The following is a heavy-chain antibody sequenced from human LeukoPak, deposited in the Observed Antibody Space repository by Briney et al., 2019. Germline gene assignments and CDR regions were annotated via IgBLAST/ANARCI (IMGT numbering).Heavy chain of an antibody. CDR3: AREDTTMVTDNWFDP. CDR2: INPSAAST. J-gene: IGHJ5*02. V-gene: IGHV1-46*01. D-gene: IGHD5-18*01. Sequence: ASVKVSCKASGYTFTSNYMHWVRQAPGQGLEWMGIINPSAASTSYPQKFQGRVTMTRDTSTSTVYMELSSLRSEDTAVYYCAREDTTMVTDNWFDPWGQGTPVTVSS. CDR1: GYTFTSNY.